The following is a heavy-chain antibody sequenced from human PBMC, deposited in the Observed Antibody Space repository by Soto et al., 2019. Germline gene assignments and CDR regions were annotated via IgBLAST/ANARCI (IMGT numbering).Heavy chain of an antibody. Sequence: EVQLVESGGGLVQPGGSLRLSCAASGFTFSSYSMNWVRQAPGKGLEWVSYISSSSSTIYYADSVKGRFTISRDNAKNSLYLQMNSLRDEDTAVYYCARGSASSLGPNFRTFDYWGQGTLVTVSS. V-gene: IGHV3-48*02. CDR1: GFTFSSYS. CDR2: ISSSSSTI. CDR3: ARGSASSLGPNFRTFDY. D-gene: IGHD7-27*01. J-gene: IGHJ4*02.